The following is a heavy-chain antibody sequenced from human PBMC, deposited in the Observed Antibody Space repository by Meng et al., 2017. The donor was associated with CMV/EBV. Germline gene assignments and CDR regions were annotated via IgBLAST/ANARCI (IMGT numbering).Heavy chain of an antibody. V-gene: IGHV4-34*01. J-gene: IGHJ4*02. D-gene: IGHD6-19*01. CDR1: GGSFSGYY. CDR2: INHSGST. CDR3: ARDPRLWVAGANPLYYFDY. Sequence: SETLSLTCAVYGGSFSGYYWSWIRQPPGKGLEWIGEINHSGSTNYNPSLKSRVTISVDTSKNQFSLKLSSVTAADTAVYYCARDPRLWVAGANPLYYFDYWGQGTLVTVSS.